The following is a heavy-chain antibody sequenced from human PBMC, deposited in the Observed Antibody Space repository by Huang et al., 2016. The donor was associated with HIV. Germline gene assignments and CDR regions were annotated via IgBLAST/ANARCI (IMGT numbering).Heavy chain of an antibody. Sequence: EEQLVQSRAEVKKPGESLKISCEGSGYSFAKYWLGWVRQMPGKGLECVGIIYPDDSDTRYSPSFQGQVSISADKSISTAYLQWSSLKASDTAMYYCARLDTARNYYYYGLDVWGQGTSVIVSS. CDR2: IYPDDSDT. V-gene: IGHV5-51*01. CDR3: ARLDTARNYYYYGLDV. J-gene: IGHJ6*02. CDR1: GYSFAKYW. D-gene: IGHD5-18*01.